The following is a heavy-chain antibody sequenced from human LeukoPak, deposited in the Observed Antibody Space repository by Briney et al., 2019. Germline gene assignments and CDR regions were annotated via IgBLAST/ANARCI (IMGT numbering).Heavy chain of an antibody. CDR1: GFTFSSYA. Sequence: SGGSLRLSCAASGFTFSSYAMSWVRRAPGKGLEWVSAISGSGGSTYYADSVKGRFTISRDNSKNTLYLQMNSLRAEDTAVYYCAKGPSGSYYGYYFDYWGQGTLVTASS. CDR2: ISGSGGST. CDR3: AKGPSGSYYGYYFDY. J-gene: IGHJ4*02. V-gene: IGHV3-23*01. D-gene: IGHD1-26*01.